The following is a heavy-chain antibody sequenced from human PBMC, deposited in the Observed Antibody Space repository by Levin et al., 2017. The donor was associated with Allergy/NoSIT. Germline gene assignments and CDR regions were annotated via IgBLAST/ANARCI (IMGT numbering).Heavy chain of an antibody. Sequence: GGSLRLSCAASGFTFNNYAMSWVRQAPGKGLEWVSAITNSGRTYYADSVKGRFTVSRDNSKNTLYLQMNSLRADDTAVYYCAKEMSTVVPVFDYWGQGTLVTVSS. V-gene: IGHV3-23*01. CDR2: ITNSGRT. CDR1: GFTFNNYA. CDR3: AKEMSTVVPVFDY. D-gene: IGHD4-23*01. J-gene: IGHJ4*02.